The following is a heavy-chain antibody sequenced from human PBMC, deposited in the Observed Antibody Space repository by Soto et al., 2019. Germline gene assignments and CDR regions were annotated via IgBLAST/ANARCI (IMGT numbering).Heavy chain of an antibody. CDR1: GGSISSNDHY. J-gene: IGHJ6*03. D-gene: IGHD4-17*01. CDR2: IYYTGST. CDR3: ARDVLADDDYIIRMDV. Sequence: QVQLQESGPRLVKPSQTLSLTCTVSGGSISSNDHYWGWIRKNPGKGLEWIGYIYYTGSTYYNPSLKSRVTISLDTSNNPFAQKLTSETAADTAVYYCARDVLADDDYIIRMDVGGIGTKVTVSS. V-gene: IGHV4-30-4*01.